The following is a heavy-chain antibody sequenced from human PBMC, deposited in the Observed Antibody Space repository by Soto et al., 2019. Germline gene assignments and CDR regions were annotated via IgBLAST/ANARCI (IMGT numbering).Heavy chain of an antibody. D-gene: IGHD2-15*01. J-gene: IGHJ3*02. CDR3: ARGRLPRVAFDI. CDR2: INHSGST. CDR1: GGSFSGYY. V-gene: IGHV4-34*01. Sequence: SETLSLTCAVYGGSFSGYYWSWIRQPPGKGLEWIGEINHSGSTNYNPSLKSRVTISVDTSKNQFSLKLSSVSAADTAVYYCARGRLPRVAFDIWGQGTMVTVSS.